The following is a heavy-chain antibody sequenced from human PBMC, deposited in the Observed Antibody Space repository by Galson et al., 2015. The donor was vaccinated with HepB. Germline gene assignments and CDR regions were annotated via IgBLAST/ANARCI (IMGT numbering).Heavy chain of an antibody. D-gene: IGHD3-10*01. Sequence: SLRLSCAASGFTFSTYWMHWVRQAPGKGLVWVSRINSDGSITNYADSVKGRFTISRDNAKNTLFLQMNSLRGEDTAVYYCARGKGGSGSYYPNWFDPWGQGTLVTVSS. CDR3: ARGKGGSGSYYPNWFDP. J-gene: IGHJ5*02. V-gene: IGHV3-74*01. CDR1: GFTFSTYW. CDR2: INSDGSIT.